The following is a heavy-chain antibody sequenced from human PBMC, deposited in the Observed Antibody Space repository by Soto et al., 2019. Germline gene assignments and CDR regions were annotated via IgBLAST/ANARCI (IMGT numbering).Heavy chain of an antibody. V-gene: IGHV1-69*12. D-gene: IGHD6-19*01. CDR3: AQTLGLAVSGPGRFDL. CDR2: IIPIFGTG. CDR1: GGTFSSYA. J-gene: IGHJ2*01. Sequence: QVQLVQSGPEVKKPGSSVKVSCKASGGTFSSYAISWVRQAPGQGLEWMGGIIPIFGTGNYAQKFQGRVTIAADESTSTAYMELRSQRFEDTAVYYCAQTLGLAVSGPGRFDLWGRGTLVTVSS.